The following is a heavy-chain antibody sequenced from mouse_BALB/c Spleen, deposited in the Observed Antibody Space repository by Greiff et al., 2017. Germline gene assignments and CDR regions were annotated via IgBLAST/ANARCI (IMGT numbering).Heavy chain of an antibody. V-gene: IGHV5-9-4*01. CDR2: ISSGGSYT. CDR1: GFTFSSYA. CDR3: ARLTGRAWFAY. D-gene: IGHD4-1*01. J-gene: IGHJ3*01. Sequence: VESGGGLVKPGGSLKLSCAASGFTFSSYAMSWVRQSPEKRLEWVAEISSGGSYTYYPDTVTGRFTISRDNAKNTLYLEMSSLRSEDTAMYYCARLTGRAWFAYWGQGTLVTVSA.